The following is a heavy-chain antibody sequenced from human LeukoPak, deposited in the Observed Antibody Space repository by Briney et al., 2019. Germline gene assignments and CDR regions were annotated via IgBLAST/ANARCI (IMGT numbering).Heavy chain of an antibody. D-gene: IGHD3/OR15-3a*01. CDR1: GGSISSYY. J-gene: IGHJ4*02. CDR2: IYYSGST. Sequence: SETLSLTCTVSGGSISSYYWSWIRQPPGKGLEWIGYIYYSGSTNYNPSLKSRVTISVDTSKNQFSLKLSSVTAADTAVYYCARGGLGSDYWGQGTLVTVSS. V-gene: IGHV4-59*01. CDR3: ARGGLGSDY.